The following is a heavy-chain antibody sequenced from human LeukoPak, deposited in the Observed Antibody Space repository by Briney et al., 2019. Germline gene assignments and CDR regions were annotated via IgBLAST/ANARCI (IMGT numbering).Heavy chain of an antibody. V-gene: IGHV4-34*01. CDR3: ARFLEMQAYYFDY. CDR1: GGSFSGYY. D-gene: IGHD3-3*01. J-gene: IGHJ4*02. CDR2: INHSGST. Sequence: PSETLSLTCAVYGGSFSGYYWSWIRQPPGKGLEWIGEINHSGSTNYNPSLKSRVTISVDTSKNQFSLKLSSVTAADTAVYYCARFLEMQAYYFDYWGQGTLVTVSS.